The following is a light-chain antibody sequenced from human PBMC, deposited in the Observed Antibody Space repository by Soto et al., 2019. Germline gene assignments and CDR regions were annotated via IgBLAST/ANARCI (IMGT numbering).Light chain of an antibody. CDR3: QQYNNWPPSIT. Sequence: ELVLTQSPGTLSFSPGDSATLSCRGSQSLGNTYLAWYQQKTGKAPRLLIYGASRRATGIPERFSGSGSGTDFTLNISRLEPEDFAVYYCQQYNNWPPSITCGQGTRLKIK. J-gene: IGKJ5*01. CDR1: QSLGNTY. CDR2: GAS. V-gene: IGKV3-20*01.